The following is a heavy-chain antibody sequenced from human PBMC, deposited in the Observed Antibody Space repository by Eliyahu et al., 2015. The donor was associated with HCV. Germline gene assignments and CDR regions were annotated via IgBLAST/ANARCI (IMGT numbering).Heavy chain of an antibody. J-gene: IGHJ6*02. D-gene: IGHD6-19*01. V-gene: IGHV1-2*02. CDR2: INXQXGGX. CDR3: ARWGAVAATTYGLDV. CDR1: GYXLSDNF. Sequence: QVQLVQSGDEVKKPGASMKVSXKASGYXLSDNFMYWVRQXPGQGLEWMGWINXQXGGXNXAHKFQGRVTMTRXTSISTVYMELSSLRYDDTAVYYCARWGAVAATTYGLDVWGQGTTISV.